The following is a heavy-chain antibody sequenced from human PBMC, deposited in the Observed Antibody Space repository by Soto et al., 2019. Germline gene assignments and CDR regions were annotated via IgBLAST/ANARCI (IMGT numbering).Heavy chain of an antibody. J-gene: IGHJ6*02. Sequence: ASVKVSCKASGYTFTGYYMHWVRQAPGQGLEWMGWINPNSGGTNYAQKFQGRVTMTRDTSISTAYMELSRLRSDDTAVYYCAFGSGAYYYYGMDVWGQGTTVTVSS. D-gene: IGHD3-10*01. V-gene: IGHV1-2*02. CDR1: GYTFTGYY. CDR2: INPNSGGT. CDR3: AFGSGAYYYYGMDV.